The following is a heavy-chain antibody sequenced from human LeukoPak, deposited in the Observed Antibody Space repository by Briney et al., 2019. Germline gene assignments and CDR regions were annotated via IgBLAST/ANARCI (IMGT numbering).Heavy chain of an antibody. CDR1: GGSISSYY. Sequence: SETLSLTCTVSGGSISSYYWSWIRQPPGKGLERIGYIYYSGSTNYNPSLKSRVTISVDTSKNQFSLKLSSVTAADTAVYYCARSDTDAFDIWGQGTTVTVSS. CDR3: ARSDTDAFDI. J-gene: IGHJ3*02. CDR2: IYYSGST. V-gene: IGHV4-59*01.